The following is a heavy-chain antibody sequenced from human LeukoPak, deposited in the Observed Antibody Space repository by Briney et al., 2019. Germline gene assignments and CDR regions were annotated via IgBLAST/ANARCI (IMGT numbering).Heavy chain of an antibody. D-gene: IGHD3-10*01. CDR3: ASATYGSGSYYVS. V-gene: IGHV4-4*07. Sequence: PSETLSLTCTVSGGSISSYYWSWIRQPVGKGLEWIGRIYTSGSTNYNPSFKSRVTMSVDTSKNQFSLKLSSMTAADTAVYYCASATYGSGSYYVSWGQGTLVTVSS. CDR1: GGSISSYY. CDR2: IYTSGST. J-gene: IGHJ4*02.